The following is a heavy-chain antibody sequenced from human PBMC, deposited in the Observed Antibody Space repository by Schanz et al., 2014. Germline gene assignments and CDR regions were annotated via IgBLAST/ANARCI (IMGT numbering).Heavy chain of an antibody. V-gene: IGHV4-39*01. CDR1: GGSISSSSYY. CDR3: ARHGLGYRSSNNWFDP. D-gene: IGHD6-13*01. Sequence: QLQLQESGPGLVKPSETLSLTCTVSGGSISSSSYYWGWIRQPPGKGLEWIGSIYYSGSTYYNPPLKGRVTIPVDPPKNQFSLKLSSVTAADTAVYYCARHGLGYRSSNNWFDPWGQGTLVTVSS. CDR2: IYYSGST. J-gene: IGHJ5*02.